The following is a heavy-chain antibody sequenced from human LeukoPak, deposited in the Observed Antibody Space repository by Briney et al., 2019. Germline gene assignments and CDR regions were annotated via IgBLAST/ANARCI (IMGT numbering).Heavy chain of an antibody. V-gene: IGHV4-59*08. Sequence: SETLSLTCTVSGGSLSSYYWSWVRQPPGKGLEWVGDIYYSGSTNYNPSPKSGVTLSVDTSKNQFSLKLSSVTAADTAVYYCASSHWGYGDYYLPLRYWGQGTLVTVSS. J-gene: IGHJ4*02. CDR2: IYYSGST. D-gene: IGHD4-17*01. CDR3: ASSHWGYGDYYLPLRY. CDR1: GGSLSSYY.